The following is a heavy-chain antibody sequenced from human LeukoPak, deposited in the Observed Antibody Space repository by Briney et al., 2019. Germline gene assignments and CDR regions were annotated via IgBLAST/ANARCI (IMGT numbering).Heavy chain of an antibody. CDR1: GFTFGDYA. D-gene: IGHD2-2*01. CDR3: TRGSRYCDSTSCPYYYMDV. CDR2: ISSKVYRRTT. V-gene: IGHV3-49*04. Sequence: GGSLSHSCTASGFTFGDYAMSWVRHGPGEGVEWVGFISSKVYRRTTEHAASVKGRFPISRDDSKSIAYLQMNSLKTEDTAVYYCTRGSRYCDSTSCPYYYMDVWGKGTTVSVSS. J-gene: IGHJ6*03.